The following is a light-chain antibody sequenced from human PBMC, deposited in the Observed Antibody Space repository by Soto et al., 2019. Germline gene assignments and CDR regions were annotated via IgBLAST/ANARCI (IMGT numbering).Light chain of an antibody. CDR1: SSNIGAGYD. J-gene: IGLJ7*01. CDR2: GNS. V-gene: IGLV1-40*01. CDR3: QSYDSSLSGSRAV. Sequence: QSVLTQPPSVSGAPGQRVTISCTGSSSNIGAGYDVHWYQQLPGTAPKLLIYGNSNRPSGVPDRFSGSKSGTSASLAITGLQAEDEADYYCQSYDSSLSGSRAVFGGGTQLTV.